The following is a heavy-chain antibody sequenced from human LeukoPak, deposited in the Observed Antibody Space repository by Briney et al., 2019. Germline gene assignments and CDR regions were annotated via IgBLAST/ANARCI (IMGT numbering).Heavy chain of an antibody. CDR3: AREAFGVPFDY. CDR1: GGSISSSSYY. CDR2: IYYSGST. V-gene: IGHV4-39*02. Sequence: SETLSLTCTVSGGSISSSSYYWGWIRQPPGKGLEWIGSIYYSGSTYYNPSLKSRVTISVDTSKNQFSLKLSSVTAADTAVYYCAREAFGVPFDYWGQGTLVTVSS. J-gene: IGHJ4*02. D-gene: IGHD3-3*01.